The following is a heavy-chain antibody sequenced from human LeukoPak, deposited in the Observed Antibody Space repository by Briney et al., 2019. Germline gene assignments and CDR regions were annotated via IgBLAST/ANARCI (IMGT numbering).Heavy chain of an antibody. CDR2: ITSTGRHI. D-gene: IGHD1-14*01. Sequence: GGSLRLSCAASRFIFSDYSMNWVRQAPGKGLEWVSSITSTGRHIYYADSVKGRFMISRDNAKNTLYLQMNSLRAEDTAVYYCARVVTTSEDWGQGTLVTVSS. CDR3: ARVVTTSED. J-gene: IGHJ4*02. V-gene: IGHV3-21*01. CDR1: RFIFSDYS.